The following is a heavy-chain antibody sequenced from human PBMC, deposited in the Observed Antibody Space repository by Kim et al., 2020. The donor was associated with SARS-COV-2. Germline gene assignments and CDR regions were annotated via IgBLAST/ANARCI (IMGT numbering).Heavy chain of an antibody. CDR2: SYYSGST. J-gene: IGHJ6*02. V-gene: IGHV4-39*01. CDR1: GVSISSCSYY. CDR3: ARQTQEGNITYDYYTMDV. Sequence: SETLSLTCTVSGVSISSCSYYWGWIRQPPGKGLEWIGASYYSGSTYYNPSLKSRVTISVDTSKNQFSLNLSPVTAADTAVYYCARQTQEGNITYDYYTMDVWGRGTAVTVSS. D-gene: IGHD3-10*01.